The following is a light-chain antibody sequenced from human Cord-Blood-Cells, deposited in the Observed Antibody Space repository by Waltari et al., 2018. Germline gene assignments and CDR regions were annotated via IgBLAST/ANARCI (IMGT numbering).Light chain of an antibody. J-gene: IGKJ4*01. CDR3: QQYDNLPPLT. CDR2: DAS. Sequence: DIQMTQSPSSLSPSVGDRVTITCQASPDISNYLNWYKQKPGKAPKFLIYDASNLETGVPSRFSGSGSGTDFTFTISSLQPEDIATYYCQQYDNLPPLTFGGGTKVEIK. V-gene: IGKV1-33*01. CDR1: PDISNY.